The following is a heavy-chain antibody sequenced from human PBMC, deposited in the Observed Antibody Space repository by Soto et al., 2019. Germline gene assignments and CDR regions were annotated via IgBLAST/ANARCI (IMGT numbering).Heavy chain of an antibody. V-gene: IGHV4-39*01. D-gene: IGHD1-7*01. CDR2: IYYSGST. Sequence: QLQLQESGPGLVKPSETLSLTCTVSGGSISSSSYYWGWIRQPPGKGLVWIGSIYYSGSTYYNPSLKSRVTSSVDTSKNQFPLKLSSVTAADTAVYYCARRGHITGTTWFDPWGQGTLVTVSS. J-gene: IGHJ5*02. CDR3: ARRGHITGTTWFDP. CDR1: GGSISSSSYY.